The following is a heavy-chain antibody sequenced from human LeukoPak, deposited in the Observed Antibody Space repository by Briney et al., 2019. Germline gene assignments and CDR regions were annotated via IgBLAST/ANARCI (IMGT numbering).Heavy chain of an antibody. CDR1: GYSFTSYW. CDR2: IDPSDSYT. J-gene: IGHJ4*02. CDR3: ARREVVGATAFDY. Sequence: GESLKISCKGSGYSFTSYWINWVHHLPGKGLELMGTIDPSDSYTNYSPAFQGHVTMSSVKSISTAYLQWSSLKASDTAVYYCARREVVGATAFDYWGQGTLVTVSS. D-gene: IGHD1-26*01. V-gene: IGHV5-10-1*01.